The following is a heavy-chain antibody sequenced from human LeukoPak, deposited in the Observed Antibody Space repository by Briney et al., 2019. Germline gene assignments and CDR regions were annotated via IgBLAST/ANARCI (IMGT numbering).Heavy chain of an antibody. CDR3: ARRLTAEV. CDR2: IYPGDSDT. Sequence: NPGESLKISCKASGSIFTNYWIGWVRQLPGEGLEWMGIIYPGDSDTRYSPSFQGQVTISADNSINTAYLQWSSLKASDTAIYYCARRLTAEVWGQGTLVTVSS. CDR1: GSIFTNYW. D-gene: IGHD7-27*01. V-gene: IGHV5-51*01. J-gene: IGHJ4*02.